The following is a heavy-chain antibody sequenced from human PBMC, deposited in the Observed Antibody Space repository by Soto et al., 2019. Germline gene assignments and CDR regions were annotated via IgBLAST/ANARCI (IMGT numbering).Heavy chain of an antibody. D-gene: IGHD3-10*02. Sequence: GEALKISCKGSGYSFTSYWTGWVRQMPGKGLEWMGIIYPGDSDTRYSPSFQGQVTISADKSISTAYLQWSSLKASDTAMYYCARQAGMFNRVYYYYLEVWGKGTTVPVSS. CDR1: GYSFTSYW. J-gene: IGHJ6*03. V-gene: IGHV5-51*01. CDR2: IYPGDSDT. CDR3: ARQAGMFNRVYYYYLEV.